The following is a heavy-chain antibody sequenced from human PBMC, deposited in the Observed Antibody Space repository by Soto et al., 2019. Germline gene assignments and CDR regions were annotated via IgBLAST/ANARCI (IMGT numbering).Heavy chain of an antibody. J-gene: IGHJ6*03. Sequence: SVKVSCKASGGTFSSYTISWVRQAPGQGLEWMGRIIPILGIANYAQKFQGRVTITADKSTSTAYMELSSLRSEDTAVYYCARDLTDYSNYYYYYMDVWGKGTTVTVSS. V-gene: IGHV1-69*04. CDR3: ARDLTDYSNYYYYYMDV. CDR2: IIPILGIA. D-gene: IGHD4-4*01. CDR1: GGTFSSYT.